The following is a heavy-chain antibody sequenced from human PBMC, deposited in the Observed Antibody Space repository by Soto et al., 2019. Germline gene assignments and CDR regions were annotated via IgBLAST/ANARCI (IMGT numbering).Heavy chain of an antibody. J-gene: IGHJ6*02. CDR1: GFTFSSYA. CDR3: AKSGQSSWANMDV. D-gene: IGHD2-2*01. Sequence: EVQLLESGGGVVQPGGSLRLSCAASGFTFSSYAINWVRQAPGKGLEWVSTISGSGDKTYYADSVKGRFTISRDNSKNTLSLQMNSLRAEDTAVYYCAKSGQSSWANMDVWGQGTTVTVFS. V-gene: IGHV3-23*01. CDR2: ISGSGDKT.